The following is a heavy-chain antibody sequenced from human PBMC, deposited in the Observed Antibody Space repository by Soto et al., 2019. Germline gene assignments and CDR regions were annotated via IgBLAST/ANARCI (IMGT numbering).Heavy chain of an antibody. J-gene: IGHJ4*02. V-gene: IGHV3-23*01. Sequence: PGGSLRLSCAASGFTFNSYAMSWVRQAPGKGLEWVSSVSGLGATTHHADSVQGRFTISRDNSRNPLYLQMNSLRAEDTAVYYCAKLSQYSSSYYFNSWGQGTLVTVSS. CDR3: AKLSQYSSSYYFNS. CDR1: GFTFNSYA. D-gene: IGHD6-6*01. CDR2: VSGLGATT.